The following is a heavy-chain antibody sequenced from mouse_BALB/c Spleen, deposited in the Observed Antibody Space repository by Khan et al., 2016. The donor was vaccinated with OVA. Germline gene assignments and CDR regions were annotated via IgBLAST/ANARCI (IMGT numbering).Heavy chain of an antibody. CDR1: GYAFSNYW. CDR2: IYPGDGNT. CDR3: AGSGYDFFAY. D-gene: IGHD2-14*01. Sequence: QVQLKESGAELVRPGSSMKISCKASGYAFSNYWMNWVKQGPGQGLEWIGQIYPGDGNTNYNRKFKDKATLTADKSSSTAYMQLSSLTSEDSAVYFCAGSGYDFFAYWGQGTLVTVSA. V-gene: IGHV1-80*01. J-gene: IGHJ3*01.